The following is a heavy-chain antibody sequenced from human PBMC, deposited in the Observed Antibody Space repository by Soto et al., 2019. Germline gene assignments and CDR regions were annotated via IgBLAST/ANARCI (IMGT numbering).Heavy chain of an antibody. Sequence: EVQLLESGGGLVQPGGSLRLSCAVSGFTFSNYAMSWVRQAPGKGLEWVSAISGSGNSTNYADSVKGRFTISRDNSKNTVYLQTNSLRAEDTAVYYCARDVWELLRGFDPWGQGTLVTVSS. CDR2: ISGSGNST. D-gene: IGHD1-26*01. J-gene: IGHJ5*02. CDR1: GFTFSNYA. CDR3: ARDVWELLRGFDP. V-gene: IGHV3-23*01.